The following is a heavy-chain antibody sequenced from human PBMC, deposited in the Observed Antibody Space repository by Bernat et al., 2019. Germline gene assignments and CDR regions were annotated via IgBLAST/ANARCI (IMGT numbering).Heavy chain of an antibody. CDR3: ARVNDGPLVDNWFDP. CDR2: ISYDGSNK. V-gene: IGHV3-30*03. D-gene: IGHD2-2*01. J-gene: IGHJ5*02. CDR1: GFTFSSYG. Sequence: QVQLVESGGGVVQPGRSLRLSCAASGFTFSSYGMHWVRQAPGKGLEWVAVISYDGSNKYYADSVKGRFTISRDNAKNSLYLQMNSLRAEDTAVYYCARVNDGPLVDNWFDPWGQGTLVTVSS.